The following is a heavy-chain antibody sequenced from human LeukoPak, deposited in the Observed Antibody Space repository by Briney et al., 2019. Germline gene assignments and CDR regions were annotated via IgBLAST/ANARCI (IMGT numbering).Heavy chain of an antibody. CDR1: GGSISSSSYY. CDR2: IYYSGST. Sequence: SETLSLTCTVSGGSISSSSYYWGWICQPPGKGLEWIGSIYYSGSTYYNPSLKSRVTISVDTSKNQFSLKLSSVTAADTAVYYCARPTKSPRPVRYFDYWGQGTLVTVSS. D-gene: IGHD1-1*01. V-gene: IGHV4-39*01. J-gene: IGHJ4*02. CDR3: ARPTKSPRPVRYFDY.